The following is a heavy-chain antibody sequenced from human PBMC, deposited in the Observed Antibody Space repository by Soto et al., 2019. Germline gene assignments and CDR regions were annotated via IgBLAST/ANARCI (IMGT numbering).Heavy chain of an antibody. CDR1: GYTFTSYG. J-gene: IGHJ6*02. CDR2: ISAYNGNT. D-gene: IGHD3-22*01. V-gene: IGHV1-18*01. Sequence: ASVKVSCKASGYTFTSYGISWVRQAPGQGLEWMGWISAYNGNTNYAQKLQGRVTMTTDTSTSTAYMELRSLRSDDTAVYYCARSRRTDSNGYYGMDVWGQGTTVTVSS. CDR3: ARSRRTDSNGYYGMDV.